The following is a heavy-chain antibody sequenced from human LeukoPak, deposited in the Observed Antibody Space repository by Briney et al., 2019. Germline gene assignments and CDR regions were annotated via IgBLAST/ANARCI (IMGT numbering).Heavy chain of an antibody. CDR2: INHSGST. CDR3: ARGVMGYDFWSGDNWFDP. V-gene: IGHV4-34*01. CDR1: GGSFSGYY. J-gene: IGHJ5*02. D-gene: IGHD3-3*01. Sequence: SETLSLTCAVYGGSFSGYYWSWIRQPPGKGLEWIGEINHSGSTNYNPSLKSRVTISVDTSKNQFSLKLSSVTAADTAVYYCARGVMGYDFWSGDNWFDPWGQGTLVTVSS.